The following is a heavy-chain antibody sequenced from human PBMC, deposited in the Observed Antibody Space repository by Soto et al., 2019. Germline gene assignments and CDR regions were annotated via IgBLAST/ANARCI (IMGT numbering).Heavy chain of an antibody. CDR2: IWFDGSNK. D-gene: IGHD1-1*01. CDR1: GFTFSSYG. J-gene: IGHJ4*02. CDR3: ARVTIAYKRGADY. V-gene: IGHV3-33*01. Sequence: QVQLVESGGGVVQPGRSLRLSCAASGFTFSSYGMHWVRQAPGKGLEWVEVIWFDGSNKYYADSVKGRFTISNSKNTVYLQMNSLRVDDTAIYYCARVTIAYKRGADYWGQGTLVNVSP.